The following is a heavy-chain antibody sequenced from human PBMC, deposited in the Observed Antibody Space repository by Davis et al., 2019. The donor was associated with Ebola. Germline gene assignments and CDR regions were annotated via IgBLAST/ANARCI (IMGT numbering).Heavy chain of an antibody. Sequence: SVKVSCKASGGTFSSYAISWVRQAPGQGLEWMGGIIPIFGTANYAQKFQGRVTITADKSTSTAYMELSSLRSEDTAVYYCARDRVYTSGWDNWGQGTLVTVSS. V-gene: IGHV1-69*06. CDR2: IIPIFGTA. CDR1: GGTFSSYA. J-gene: IGHJ4*02. D-gene: IGHD6-19*01. CDR3: ARDRVYTSGWDN.